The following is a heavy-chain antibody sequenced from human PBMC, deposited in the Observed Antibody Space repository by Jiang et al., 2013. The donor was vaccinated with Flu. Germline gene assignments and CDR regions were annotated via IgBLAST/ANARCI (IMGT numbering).Heavy chain of an antibody. V-gene: IGHV4-59*08. CDR1: GGSMSNNY. D-gene: IGHD3-10*01. Sequence: ETLSLTCTVSGGSMSNNYWSWVRQPPGEGLEWIGCIYYSGTTYYNPSFKSRVTISVDKSKNQFSLKLDSVTAADTAVYYCASGGWGGTGFHIWGQGTMVTVSS. J-gene: IGHJ3*02. CDR3: ASGGWGGTGFHI. CDR2: IYYSGTT.